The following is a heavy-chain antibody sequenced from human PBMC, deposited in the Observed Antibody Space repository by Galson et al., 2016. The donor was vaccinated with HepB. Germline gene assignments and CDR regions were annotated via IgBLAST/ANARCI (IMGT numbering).Heavy chain of an antibody. Sequence: SVKVSCKASGGTFSSYAISWVRQAPGQGLEWMGRIIPILGIANYAQKFQGRVTITADKSTSPAYMELSSLRSEATAVYYCARQKAVFALYYFDYWGQGTLVTVSS. CDR2: IIPILGIA. J-gene: IGHJ4*02. CDR1: GGTFSSYA. V-gene: IGHV1-69*04. CDR3: ARQKAVFALYYFDY.